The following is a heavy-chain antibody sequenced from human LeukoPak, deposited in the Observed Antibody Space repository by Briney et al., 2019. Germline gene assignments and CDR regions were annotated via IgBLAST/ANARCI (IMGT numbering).Heavy chain of an antibody. Sequence: GGSLRLSCAASGFTFDDYAMHWVRQAPGKGLEWVSLISWDGGSTYYADSVKGRFTISRDNSKNSLYLQMNSLRAEDTALYYCAKDIGSSWYWARRADPTQAHGMDVWGQGTTVTVSS. D-gene: IGHD6-13*01. CDR2: ISWDGGST. CDR3: AKDIGSSWYWARRADPTQAHGMDV. J-gene: IGHJ6*02. CDR1: GFTFDDYA. V-gene: IGHV3-43D*03.